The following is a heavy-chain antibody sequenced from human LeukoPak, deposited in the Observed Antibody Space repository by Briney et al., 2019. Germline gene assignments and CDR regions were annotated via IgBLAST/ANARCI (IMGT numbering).Heavy chain of an antibody. D-gene: IGHD3-10*01. CDR2: IIPIFGTA. V-gene: IGHV1-69*05. Sequence: SVKVSCKASGGTFSSYAISWVRQAPGQGLEWMGGIIPIFGTANYAQKCQGRVTITTDESTSTAYMELSSLRSEDTAVYYCAGELLRFGELLAYYYYMDVWGKGTKVTVSS. CDR3: AGELLRFGELLAYYYYMDV. J-gene: IGHJ6*03. CDR1: GGTFSSYA.